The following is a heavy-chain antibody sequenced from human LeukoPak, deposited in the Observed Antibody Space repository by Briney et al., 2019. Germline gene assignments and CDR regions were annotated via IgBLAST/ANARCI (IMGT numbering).Heavy chain of an antibody. CDR2: INPDTGGT. V-gene: IGHV1-2*02. CDR3: ARAGAGVEWPLHHYFDY. Sequence: GASVKVSCKASGYSFTGYYIHWMRQAPGQGLEWMAWINPDTGGTDYAQRFQGRVTMTRDTSINTAYMDTRRLRSDDTAVYFCARAGAGVEWPLHHYFDYWGQGTLVTVSS. CDR1: GYSFTGYY. J-gene: IGHJ4*02. D-gene: IGHD6-19*01.